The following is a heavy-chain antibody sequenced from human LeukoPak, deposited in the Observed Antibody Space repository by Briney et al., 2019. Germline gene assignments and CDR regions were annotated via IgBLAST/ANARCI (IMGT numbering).Heavy chain of an antibody. V-gene: IGHV3-21*01. CDR3: ARDNWIEAHYFDY. D-gene: IGHD1-20*01. CDR1: GFTFSTYS. CDR2: ISTSSNYI. J-gene: IGHJ4*02. Sequence: AGGSLRLSCVASGFTFSTYSMNWVRQAPGKGLEWVSFISTSSNYIYYADSVKGRFTISRDNAKNSLYLQMNSLRAEDTAVYYCARDNWIEAHYFDYWGQGTLVTVSP.